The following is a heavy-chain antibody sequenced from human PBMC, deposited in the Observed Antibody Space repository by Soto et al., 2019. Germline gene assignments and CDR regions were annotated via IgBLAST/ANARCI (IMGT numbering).Heavy chain of an antibody. Sequence: SETLSLTCTVSGGSISSGDYYWSWIRQPPGKGLEWIGYIYYSGSTYYNPSLKSRVTISVDTSKNQFSLKLSSVTAADTAVYYCARDFVLYSNWFDPWGQGTLVTVSS. J-gene: IGHJ5*02. CDR1: GGSISSGDYY. V-gene: IGHV4-30-4*01. CDR3: ARDFVLYSNWFDP. D-gene: IGHD2-2*02. CDR2: IYYSGST.